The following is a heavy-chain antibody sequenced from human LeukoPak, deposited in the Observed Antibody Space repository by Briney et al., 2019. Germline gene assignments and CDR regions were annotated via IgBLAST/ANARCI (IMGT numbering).Heavy chain of an antibody. Sequence: GASVKVSCKVSGYTLTELSMHWVRQAPGKGLEWTGGFDPEDGETIYAQKFQGRVTMTEDTSTDTAYMELSSLRSEDTAVYYCATARGIAAAPRGIDYWGQGTLVTVSS. D-gene: IGHD6-13*01. CDR3: ATARGIAAAPRGIDY. CDR1: GYTLTELS. CDR2: FDPEDGET. J-gene: IGHJ4*02. V-gene: IGHV1-24*01.